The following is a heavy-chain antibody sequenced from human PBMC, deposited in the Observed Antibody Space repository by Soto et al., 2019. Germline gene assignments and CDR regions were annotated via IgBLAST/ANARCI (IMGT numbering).Heavy chain of an antibody. Sequence: GGSLRLSCAASGFTFSSYGMHWVRQAPGKGLEWVAVISYDGSNKYYADSVKGRFTISRDNSKNTLYLQMNSLRAEDTAVYYCAKDLLPRYSSSWYGKIYYYYGMDVWGQGTTVTVSS. J-gene: IGHJ6*02. V-gene: IGHV3-30*18. CDR1: GFTFSSYG. CDR2: ISYDGSNK. CDR3: AKDLLPRYSSSWYGKIYYYYGMDV. D-gene: IGHD6-13*01.